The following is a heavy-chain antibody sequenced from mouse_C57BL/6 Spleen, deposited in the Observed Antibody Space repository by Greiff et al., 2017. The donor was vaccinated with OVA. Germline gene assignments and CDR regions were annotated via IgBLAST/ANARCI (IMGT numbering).Heavy chain of an antibody. D-gene: IGHD4-1*02. CDR2: ISSGSSTI. J-gene: IGHJ1*03. CDR1: GFTFSDYG. CDR3: ARRSTWFFDG. Sequence: EVQVVESGGGLVKPGGSLKISCAASGFTFSDYGMHWVRQALEKGLAWVAYISSGSSTIYYADTVKGRFTNSRDNAKNTLFLHMTSRRSEDTAMYYCARRSTWFFDGWGTGTTVIVSS. V-gene: IGHV5-17*01.